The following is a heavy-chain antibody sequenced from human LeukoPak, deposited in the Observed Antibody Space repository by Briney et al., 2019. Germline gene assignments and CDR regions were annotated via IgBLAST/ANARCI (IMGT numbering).Heavy chain of an antibody. J-gene: IGHJ4*02. CDR2: IYHSGST. CDR1: GYSISSGYY. Sequence: SETLSLTCTVSGYSISSGYYWGWIRQPPGKGLEWVGSIYHSGSTYYNPSLKSRVTISVDTSKNQFSLKLSSVTAADTAVYYCARESGYSSGWPFDYWGQGTLVTVSS. CDR3: ARESGYSSGWPFDY. D-gene: IGHD6-19*01. V-gene: IGHV4-38-2*02.